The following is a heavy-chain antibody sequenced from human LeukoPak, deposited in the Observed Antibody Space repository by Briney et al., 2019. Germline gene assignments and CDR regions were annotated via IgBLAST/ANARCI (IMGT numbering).Heavy chain of an antibody. CDR2: IIPVFGTA. CDR1: GGTFSSYA. V-gene: IGHV1-69*01. D-gene: IGHD2-21*02. Sequence: SVKVSCKASGGTFSSYAISWVRQAPGQGLEWMGGIIPVFGTANYAQKFQGRVTITADESTSTAYMELSSLRSEDTAVYYCARTRVVAYCGGDCYSYSFDYWGQGTLVTVSS. CDR3: ARTRVVAYCGGDCYSYSFDY. J-gene: IGHJ4*02.